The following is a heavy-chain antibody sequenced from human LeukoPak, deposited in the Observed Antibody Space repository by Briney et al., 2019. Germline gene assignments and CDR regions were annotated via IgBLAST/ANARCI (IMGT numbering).Heavy chain of an antibody. CDR3: ARKGAPYNWKDSFDP. CDR2: IKQDGSEK. D-gene: IGHD1-20*01. J-gene: IGHJ5*02. Sequence: PGGSLRLSCAASGFTFSSYWMSWVRQAPGKGLEWVANIKQDGSEKYYVDSVKGRFTISRDNAKNSLYLQMNSLRAEDTAVYYCARKGAPYNWKDSFDPWGQGTLVTVSS. CDR1: GFTFSSYW. V-gene: IGHV3-7*01.